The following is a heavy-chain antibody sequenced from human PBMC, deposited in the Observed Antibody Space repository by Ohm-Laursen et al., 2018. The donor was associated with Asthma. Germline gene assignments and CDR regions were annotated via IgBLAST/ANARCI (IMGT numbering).Heavy chain of an antibody. J-gene: IGHJ4*02. CDR2: VSSSSTTI. D-gene: IGHD2-15*01. CDR3: AKRGSGGSLDY. Sequence: SLRLSCAAFGFTFSNYNMCWVRQAPGKGLEWVSYVSSSSTTIYYADSVKGRFTISRDNAKNSLYLQMNSLRAEDTAVYYCAKRGSGGSLDYWGQGTLVSVSS. V-gene: IGHV3-48*01. CDR1: GFTFSNYN.